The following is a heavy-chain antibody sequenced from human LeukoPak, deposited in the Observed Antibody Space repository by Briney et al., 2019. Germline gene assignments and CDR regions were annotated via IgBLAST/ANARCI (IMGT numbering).Heavy chain of an antibody. Sequence: GGSLRLSCAASGFTFSNAWVSWVRQAPGKGLEWVAVIWYDGSNKYYADSVKGRFTISRDNSKNTLYLQMNSLRTEDTALYYCAKDLIPQDGGSGSQGVFDYWGQGTLVTVSS. D-gene: IGHD3-10*01. CDR3: AKDLIPQDGGSGSQGVFDY. J-gene: IGHJ4*02. CDR2: IWYDGSNK. CDR1: GFTFSNAW. V-gene: IGHV3-30*02.